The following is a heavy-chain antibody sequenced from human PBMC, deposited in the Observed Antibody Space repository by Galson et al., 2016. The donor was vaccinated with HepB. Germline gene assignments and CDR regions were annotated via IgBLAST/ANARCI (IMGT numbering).Heavy chain of an antibody. CDR1: GDSVSSNSAA. CDR3: ARVQGRWNHLKFIDY. J-gene: IGHJ4*02. D-gene: IGHD1-14*01. Sequence: CAISGDSVSSNSAAWNWIRQSPSRGLEWLGRTYYRSKWYNDYAVSVKSRIIINPDTSKNQFSLQLNSVTAADTAVYYCARVQGRWNHLKFIDYWGQGTLVIVSS. CDR2: TYYRSKWYN. V-gene: IGHV6-1*01.